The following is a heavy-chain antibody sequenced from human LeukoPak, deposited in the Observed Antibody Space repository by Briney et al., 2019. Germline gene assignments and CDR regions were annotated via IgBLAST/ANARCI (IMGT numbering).Heavy chain of an antibody. D-gene: IGHD6-19*01. J-gene: IGHJ4*02. CDR3: ATAEQAVAGNWGDY. CDR1: GFTFSSFE. CDR2: ISSGGSTI. Sequence: GGYLRLSCGASGFTFSSFEMNWVRQAPGKGLEWVSSISSGGSTIYYADSVKGRFTISRDNAKNTLYLQMNSLRGEDTAVYYWATAEQAVAGNWGDYGGQGTLVTVSS. V-gene: IGHV3-48*03.